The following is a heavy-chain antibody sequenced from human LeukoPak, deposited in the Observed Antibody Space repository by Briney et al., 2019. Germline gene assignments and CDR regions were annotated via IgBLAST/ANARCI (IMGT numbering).Heavy chain of an antibody. J-gene: IGHJ6*02. V-gene: IGHV1-18*01. CDR2: ISPYNGNT. Sequence: ASVKVSCKASDYTFITYGIAWVRQAPGQGLEWMGWISPYNGNTNYAQKFQGRVTVTTDTSTSTAYMELRSLRSDDTALYYCARVMHWDKPMARGRGMDVWGQGTTVTVS. CDR3: ARVMHWDKPMARGRGMDV. D-gene: IGHD5-18*01. CDR1: DYTFITYG.